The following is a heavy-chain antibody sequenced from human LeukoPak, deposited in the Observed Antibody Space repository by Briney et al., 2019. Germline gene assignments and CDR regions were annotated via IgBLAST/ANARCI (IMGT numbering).Heavy chain of an antibody. CDR3: AKDHSSGAYDAFDI. CDR2: ISGSGDTT. CDR1: GFTFSSFA. V-gene: IGHV3-23*01. D-gene: IGHD3-22*01. J-gene: IGHJ3*02. Sequence: PGGSLRLSCAASGFTFSSFAMNWVRQAPGQGLEWVSIISGSGDTTHYTDSVKGRFTVSRDNSKNTLYLQMNSLRAEDTAVYYCAKDHSSGAYDAFDIWGQGTMVTVSS.